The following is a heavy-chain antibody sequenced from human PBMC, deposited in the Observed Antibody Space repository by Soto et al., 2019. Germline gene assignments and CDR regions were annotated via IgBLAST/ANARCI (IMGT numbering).Heavy chain of an antibody. V-gene: IGHV4-39*01. CDR3: ARHTHGAAAGTPVDY. CDR1: GGSISSSSYY. Sequence: QLQLQESGPGLVKPSETLSLTCTVSGGSISSSSYYWGWIRQPPGKGLEWIGSIYYSGSTYYNPSLKSRVTKSVDTSTNQFSLKLSSVTAADTAVYYCARHTHGAAAGTPVDYWGQGTLVTVSS. D-gene: IGHD6-13*01. CDR2: IYYSGST. J-gene: IGHJ4*02.